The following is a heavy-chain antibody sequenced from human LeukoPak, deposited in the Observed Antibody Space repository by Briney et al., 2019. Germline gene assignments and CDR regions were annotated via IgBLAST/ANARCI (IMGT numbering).Heavy chain of an antibody. CDR1: GFTFSSYG. D-gene: IGHD3-10*01. CDR3: AKARYYYGSGEPNFDY. CDR2: ISYDGSNK. Sequence: GGSLRLSCAASGFTFSSYGMHWVRQAPGKGLEWVAVISYDGSNKYYADSVKGRFTISRDNSKNTLYLQMNSLRAEDTAVYYCAKARYYYGSGEPNFDYWGQGTLVTVSS. V-gene: IGHV3-30*18. J-gene: IGHJ4*02.